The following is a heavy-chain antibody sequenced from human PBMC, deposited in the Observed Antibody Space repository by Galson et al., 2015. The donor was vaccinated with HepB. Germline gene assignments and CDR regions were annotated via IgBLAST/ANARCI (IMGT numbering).Heavy chain of an antibody. D-gene: IGHD3-9*01. Sequence: QSGAEVKKPGESLKISCKGSGYSFTSYWIGWVRQMPGKGLEWMGIIYPGDSDTTYSPSFQGQVTISADKSISTAYLQWNTLKASDTAMYYCARHHLTGYDYFDYGGQGTLGTVSS. J-gene: IGHJ4*02. CDR2: IYPGDSDT. CDR1: GYSFTSYW. V-gene: IGHV5-51*01. CDR3: ARHHLTGYDYFDY.